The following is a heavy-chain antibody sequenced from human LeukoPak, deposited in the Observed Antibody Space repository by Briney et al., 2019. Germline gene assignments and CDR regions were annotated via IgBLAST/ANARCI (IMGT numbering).Heavy chain of an antibody. D-gene: IGHD2/OR15-2a*01. CDR1: GYTFTSYA. Sequence: ASVKVSCKASGYTFTSYAMNWVRQAPGQGLEWMGWINTNTGNPTYAQGFTGRFVFSLDTSVSTVYLQISSLKAEDTAVYYCARVEYVTKGDYGDYWGQGTLVTVSS. J-gene: IGHJ4*02. CDR3: ARVEYVTKGDYGDY. CDR2: INTNTGNP. V-gene: IGHV7-4-1*02.